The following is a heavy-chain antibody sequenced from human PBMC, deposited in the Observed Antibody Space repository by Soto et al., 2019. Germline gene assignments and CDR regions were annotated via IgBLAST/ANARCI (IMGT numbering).Heavy chain of an antibody. D-gene: IGHD1-7*01. CDR3: ASRDPGTSVDY. CDR1: GGSFTSNNW. V-gene: IGHV4-4*02. J-gene: IGHJ4*02. CDR2: IYRTGST. Sequence: SETLSLTCAVPGGSFTSNNWWTWVRQPPGQGLEWIGEIYRTGSTNYNPSLKSRVTISLDKSENQFSLKVTSLTAADTAVYYCASRDPGTSVDYWGQGTLVTVSS.